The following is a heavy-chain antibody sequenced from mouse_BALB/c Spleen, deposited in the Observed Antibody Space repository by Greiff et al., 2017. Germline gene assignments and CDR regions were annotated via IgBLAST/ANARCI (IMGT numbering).Heavy chain of an antibody. Sequence: EVKLMESGGGLVKPGGSLKLSCAASGFTFSSYAMSWVRQTPEKRLEWVASISSGGSTYYPDSVKGRFTISRDNARNILYLQMSSLRSEDTAMYYCAREGTVYAMDYWGQGTSVTVSS. CDR2: ISSGGST. D-gene: IGHD3-3*01. V-gene: IGHV5-6-5*01. CDR1: GFTFSSYA. CDR3: AREGTVYAMDY. J-gene: IGHJ4*01.